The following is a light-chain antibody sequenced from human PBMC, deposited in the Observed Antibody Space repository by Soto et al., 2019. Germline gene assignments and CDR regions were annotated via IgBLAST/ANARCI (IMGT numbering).Light chain of an antibody. J-gene: IGKJ3*01. V-gene: IGKV3-20*01. CDR1: QSVNSRY. Sequence: EIVLTQSPGTLSLSPGERATLSCRASQSVNSRYLAWYQQKPGQAPRLLIYGASSRATGIPDRFSDSVSGTDFSLTISRLGPEDFAVYYCQQYTLSRFTFGPGTKVDIK. CDR3: QQYTLSRFT. CDR2: GAS.